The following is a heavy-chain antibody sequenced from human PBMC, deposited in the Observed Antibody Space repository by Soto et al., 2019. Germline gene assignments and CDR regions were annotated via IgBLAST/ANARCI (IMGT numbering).Heavy chain of an antibody. Sequence: GGSLRLSCAASGFTFSSYAMSWVRQAPGKGPEWVSAISGSGGSTYYADSVKGRFTISRDNSKNTLYLQMNSLRAEDTAVYYCAKASITIFGVANYGMDVWGQGTTVTVSS. D-gene: IGHD3-3*01. V-gene: IGHV3-23*01. CDR3: AKASITIFGVANYGMDV. CDR1: GFTFSSYA. J-gene: IGHJ6*02. CDR2: ISGSGGST.